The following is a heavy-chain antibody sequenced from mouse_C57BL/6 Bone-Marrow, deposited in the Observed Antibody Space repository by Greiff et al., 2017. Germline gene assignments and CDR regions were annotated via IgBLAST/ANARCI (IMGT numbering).Heavy chain of an antibody. J-gene: IGHJ1*01. CDR2: ISGGGSYT. V-gene: IGHV5-4*03. CDR3: AGGVVAPVWYFDG. Sequence: EVMLVESGGGLVKPGGSLKLSCAASGFTFSSYAMPWVRQTPEKRLEWVATISGGGSYTYSPDNVKGRFTISRDNAKNSLNLQMSHLKSETTALYYWAGGVVAPVWYFDGWGAGTTVTVSS. CDR1: GFTFSSYA. D-gene: IGHD1-1*01.